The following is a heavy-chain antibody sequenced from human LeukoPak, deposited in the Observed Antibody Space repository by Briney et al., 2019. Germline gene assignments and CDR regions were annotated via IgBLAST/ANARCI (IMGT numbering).Heavy chain of an antibody. Sequence: ASVKVSCKASGYTFTGNYMHWVRQAPGQGLEWMGWINPNSGGTNYAQKFQGRVTMTRDTSISTAYIELSRLRSDDTAVYYCASPRSRRSGSYYYGMDVWGQGTTVTVSS. CDR3: ASPRSRRSGSYYYGMDV. D-gene: IGHD1-26*01. V-gene: IGHV1-2*02. CDR2: INPNSGGT. J-gene: IGHJ6*02. CDR1: GYTFTGNY.